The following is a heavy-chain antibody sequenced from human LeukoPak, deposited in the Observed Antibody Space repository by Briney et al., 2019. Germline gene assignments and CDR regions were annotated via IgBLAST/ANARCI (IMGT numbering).Heavy chain of an antibody. CDR2: ISGDGRST. Sequence: PGGSLRLSCAASGFSFSTYDMNWVRQAPGKGLEWVSLISGDGRSTYFADSVKGRFTISRDNSKNSLSLQMNSLRTEDTALYYCAKVYRYYDSSCQHWGQGTLVTVSS. CDR1: GFSFSTYD. V-gene: IGHV3-43*02. D-gene: IGHD3-22*01. J-gene: IGHJ1*01. CDR3: AKVYRYYDSSCQH.